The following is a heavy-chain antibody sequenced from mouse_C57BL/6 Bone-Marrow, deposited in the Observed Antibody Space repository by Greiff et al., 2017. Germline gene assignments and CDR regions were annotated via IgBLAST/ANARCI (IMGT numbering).Heavy chain of an antibody. J-gene: IGHJ2*01. CDR3: ARRNYYGSRHFDY. Sequence: EVHLVESGGGLVKPGGSLKLSCAASGFTFSDYGMHWVRQAPEKGLEWVAYISSGSSTIYYADTVKGRFTISRDNAKNTLFLQMTSLRSEDTAMYYCARRNYYGSRHFDYWGQGTTLTVSS. CDR1: GFTFSDYG. D-gene: IGHD1-1*01. V-gene: IGHV5-17*01. CDR2: ISSGSSTI.